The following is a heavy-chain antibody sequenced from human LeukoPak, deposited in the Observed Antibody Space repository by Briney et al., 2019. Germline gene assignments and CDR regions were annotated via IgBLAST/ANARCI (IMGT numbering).Heavy chain of an antibody. J-gene: IGHJ4*02. CDR2: ITRSGSRT. D-gene: IGHD3-22*01. CDR1: GFTFSNAW. Sequence: GGSLRLSCAASGFTFSNAWMSWVRQAPGKGLEWVSTITRSGSRTFYADSVKGRFTFSRDNSKNTLYLQMNSLRAEDTAVYYCAKAHEDYYDTSGNFDYWGQGTLVTVST. CDR3: AKAHEDYYDTSGNFDY. V-gene: IGHV3-23*01.